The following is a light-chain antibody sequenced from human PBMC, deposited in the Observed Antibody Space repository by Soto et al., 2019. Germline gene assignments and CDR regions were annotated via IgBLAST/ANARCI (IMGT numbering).Light chain of an antibody. CDR1: SSDVGGYNY. Sequence: QSALTQPASVSGSPGQSITISCTGTSSDVGGYNYVSWYQQHPGKAPKLMIYEVSNRPSGVSNRFSGSKSGNTASLTISGLQAEDEADYYCSSYTSSSTHYVFCTGTKVTVL. CDR2: EVS. V-gene: IGLV2-14*01. J-gene: IGLJ1*01. CDR3: SSYTSSSTHYV.